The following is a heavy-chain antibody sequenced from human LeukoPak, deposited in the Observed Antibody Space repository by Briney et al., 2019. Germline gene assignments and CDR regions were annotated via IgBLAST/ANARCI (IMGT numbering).Heavy chain of an antibody. D-gene: IGHD2-15*01. CDR1: GFTLSSYA. V-gene: IGHV3-23*01. Sequence: QAGGSLRLSCAASGFTLSSYAMSWVRQAPGKGLEWVSAISDSGNTYHADSVKGRFTISRDNSKNTLYLQMNSLRAEDTAVYYCAKDRGNCRCTTNWGQGTLVTVSS. J-gene: IGHJ4*02. CDR3: AKDRGNCRCTTN. CDR2: ISDSGNT.